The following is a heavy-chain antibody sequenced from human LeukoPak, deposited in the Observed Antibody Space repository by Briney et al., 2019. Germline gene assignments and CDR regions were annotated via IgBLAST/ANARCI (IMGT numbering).Heavy chain of an antibody. D-gene: IGHD2-2*02. CDR2: IYYSGST. J-gene: IGHJ3*02. Sequence: SETLSLTCTVSGGSISSSSYYWGWIRQPPGKGLEWIGSIYYSGSTYYNPSLTSRVTISVDTSKNQFSLKLSSVTAADTAVYYCARHCSSTSCYRADAFDIWGQGTMVTVSS. V-gene: IGHV4-39*01. CDR3: ARHCSSTSCYRADAFDI. CDR1: GGSISSSSYY.